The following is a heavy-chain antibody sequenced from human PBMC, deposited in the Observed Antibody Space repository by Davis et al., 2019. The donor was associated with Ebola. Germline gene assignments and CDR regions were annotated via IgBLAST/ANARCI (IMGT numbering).Heavy chain of an antibody. D-gene: IGHD3-3*01. V-gene: IGHV4-38-2*01. Sequence: PSETLSLTCAVSGYSISSGYYWGWIRQPPGKGLEWIGSIYHSGSTYYNPSLKSRVTISVDTSKNQFSLKLSSVTAADTAVYYCARVGPGIFLDYWGQGTLVTVSS. CDR2: IYHSGST. CDR1: GYSISSGYY. J-gene: IGHJ4*02. CDR3: ARVGPGIFLDY.